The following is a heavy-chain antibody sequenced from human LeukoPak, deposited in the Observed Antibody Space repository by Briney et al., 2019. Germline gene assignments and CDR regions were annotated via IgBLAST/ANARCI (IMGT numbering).Heavy chain of an antibody. CDR3: TRVSVAGAFVD. J-gene: IGHJ4*02. V-gene: IGHV4-38-2*01. CDR1: RYSINSVSSSFF. CDR2: ITRSGVT. D-gene: IGHD6-19*01. Sequence: TSETLSLTSAVSRYSINSVSSSFFCGWLRQPQGKALEWIGSITRSGVTYYNPSPKTRVAISVATSTNHFSLSLNSVTAAYTAVYYCTRVSVAGAFVDWGQGTVVTVSS.